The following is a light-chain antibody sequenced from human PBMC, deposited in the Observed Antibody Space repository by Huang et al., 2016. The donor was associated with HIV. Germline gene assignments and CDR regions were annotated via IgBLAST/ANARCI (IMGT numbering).Light chain of an antibody. J-gene: IGKJ3*01. CDR2: AAS. CDR1: QSISSY. CDR3: QQSYSNTFT. Sequence: DIQMTQSPSSLSASVGDRVIITCRASQSISSYLNWYQQQPGKAPNLLIYAASSLQSGVPSRFSGSGSGTDFTLTIRSLQPEDFATYYCQQSYSNTFTFGAWTKVDVK. V-gene: IGKV1-39*01.